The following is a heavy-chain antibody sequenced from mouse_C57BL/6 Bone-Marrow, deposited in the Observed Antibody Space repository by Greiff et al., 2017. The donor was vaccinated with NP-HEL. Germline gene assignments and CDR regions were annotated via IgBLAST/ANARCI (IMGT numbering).Heavy chain of an antibody. D-gene: IGHD2-4*01. J-gene: IGHJ2*01. CDR1: GYTFTDYY. CDR3: ARGGLRRTGDY. V-gene: IGHV1-19*01. CDR2: INPYNGGT. Sequence: EVQLQQSGPVLVKPGASVKMSCKASGYTFTDYYMNWVKQSHGKSLEWIGVINPYNGGTSYNQKFKGKATLTVDKSSSTAYMELNSLTSEDSAVYYCARGGLRRTGDYWGQGATLTVSS.